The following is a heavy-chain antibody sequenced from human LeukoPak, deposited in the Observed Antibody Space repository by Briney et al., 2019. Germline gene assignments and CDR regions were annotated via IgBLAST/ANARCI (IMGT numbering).Heavy chain of an antibody. J-gene: IGHJ4*02. CDR3: ARGPGGYSYGYYFDC. CDR1: DGAISSYY. Sequence: SETLSLTCKVSDGAISSYYWSWIRQPPGKGLEWIGDIYYSGSTNYNPSLKSRVTISVDTSKNQISLNLSSVTAADTAVYYCARGPGGYSYGYYFDCWGQGTLVTVSS. D-gene: IGHD5-18*01. CDR2: IYYSGST. V-gene: IGHV4-59*01.